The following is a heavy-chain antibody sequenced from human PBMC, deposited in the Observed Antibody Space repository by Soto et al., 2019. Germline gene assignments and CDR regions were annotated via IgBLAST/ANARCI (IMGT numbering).Heavy chain of an antibody. CDR2: IYHSGST. V-gene: IGHV4-30-2*01. J-gene: IGHJ4*02. CDR1: GDSISSGGYS. CDR3: ARAHDSSGSPLDY. Sequence: PSETLSLTCAVSGDSISSGGYSWSWIRQPPGKGLEWIGYIYHSGSTYYNPSLKSRVTISVGRSKNQFSLKLSSVTAADTAVYYCARAHDSSGSPLDYWGQGTLVTVSS. D-gene: IGHD3-22*01.